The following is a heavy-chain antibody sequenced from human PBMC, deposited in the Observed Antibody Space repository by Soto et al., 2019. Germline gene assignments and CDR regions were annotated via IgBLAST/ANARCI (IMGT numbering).Heavy chain of an antibody. J-gene: IGHJ4*02. CDR1: GGSISSYY. CDR2: IYYSGST. Sequence: QVQLQESGPGLVKPSETLSLTCTVSGGSISSYYWSWIRQPPGKGLEWIGYIYYSGSTNYNPSLKRRVTISVDTSKNQFSLKLSSVTAADTAVYYCAREDSGGSSWYRGNFDYWGQGTLVTVSS. CDR3: AREDSGGSSWYRGNFDY. D-gene: IGHD6-13*01. V-gene: IGHV4-59*01.